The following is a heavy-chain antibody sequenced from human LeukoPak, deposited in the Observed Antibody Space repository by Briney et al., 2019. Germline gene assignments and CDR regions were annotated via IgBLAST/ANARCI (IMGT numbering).Heavy chain of an antibody. Sequence: SETLSLTCSVSGGSINNYYWSWIRQPPGEGLQWIGRIYSSESASYNPSLKSRVTLSGDTSKNQLSLKLRYVTAADTAVYYCTREPSPWGQGTLVTVSS. CDR2: IYSSESA. J-gene: IGHJ5*02. V-gene: IGHV4-4*07. CDR3: TREPSP. CDR1: GGSINNYY.